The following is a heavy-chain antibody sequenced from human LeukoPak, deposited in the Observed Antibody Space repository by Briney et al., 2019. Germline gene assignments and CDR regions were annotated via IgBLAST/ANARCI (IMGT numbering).Heavy chain of an antibody. CDR2: INPKSGGT. CDR3: VRGEPDGYNWNIHFDY. CDR1: GYSFTDYY. D-gene: IGHD5-24*01. Sequence: GASVKVSCKASGYSFTDYYMHWVRQAPGQGLEWMGWINPKSGGTSYAQNFQGRVTMTRDTSINTAYMELSRLRSDDAAVYHCVRGEPDGYNWNIHFDYWGQGTLVTVSP. V-gene: IGHV1-2*02. J-gene: IGHJ4*02.